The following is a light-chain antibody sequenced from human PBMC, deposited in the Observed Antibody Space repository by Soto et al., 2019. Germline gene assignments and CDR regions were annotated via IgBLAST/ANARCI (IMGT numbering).Light chain of an antibody. Sequence: EIVLTQSPATLSLSPGERATLSCRASQSVSSYFAWYQQKPGQAPRLLIYDASNRATGIPARFSGSGSGTDFTLTINSLEPEDFAVYYCQQRSSWPITFGQGTRLEI. CDR2: DAS. CDR3: QQRSSWPIT. J-gene: IGKJ5*01. V-gene: IGKV3-11*01. CDR1: QSVSSY.